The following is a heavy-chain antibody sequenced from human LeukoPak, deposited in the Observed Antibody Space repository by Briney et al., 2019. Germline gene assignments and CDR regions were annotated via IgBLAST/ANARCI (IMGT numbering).Heavy chain of an antibody. V-gene: IGHV3-33*01. J-gene: IGHJ4*02. CDR2: IWHDGSNE. CDR1: GFTFSNYG. CDR3: ARDFSLQLFDY. Sequence: GTSLRLSCAASGFTFSNYGMHWVRQAPGKGLEWVAVIWHDGSNEYYADSVRGRFTISRDNSKNTLYLQMNSLRAEDTAVYYCARDFSLQLFDYWGQGTLITVFS. D-gene: IGHD5-24*01.